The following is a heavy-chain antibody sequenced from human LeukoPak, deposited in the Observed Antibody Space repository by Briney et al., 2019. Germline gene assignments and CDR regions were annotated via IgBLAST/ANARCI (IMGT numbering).Heavy chain of an antibody. CDR2: ISAYNGNT. CDR3: ARALGVAAAGNDYYYYYMDV. CDR1: GYTFTSYG. V-gene: IGHV1-18*01. D-gene: IGHD6-13*01. Sequence: ASVKVSCKASGYTFTSYGISWVRQAPGQGLEWMGWISAYNGNTNYAQKLQGRVTMTTDTSTSTACMELRSLRSDDTAVYYCARALGVAAAGNDYYYYYMDVWGKGTTVTVSS. J-gene: IGHJ6*03.